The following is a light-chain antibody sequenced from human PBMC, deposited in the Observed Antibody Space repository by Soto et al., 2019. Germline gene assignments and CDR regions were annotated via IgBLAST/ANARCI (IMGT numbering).Light chain of an antibody. CDR3: SSYTNSTTLI. CDR2: EVR. V-gene: IGLV2-14*01. J-gene: IGLJ1*01. Sequence: QSVLTQPASVSGSPGQSITISCTGTTGDVGYYNYVSWFQQHPDKAPKLMIYEVRNRPSGVSDRFSGSKSGNMASLTISGLQAEDEADYYCSSYTNSTTLICGTWHKVT. CDR1: TGDVGYYNY.